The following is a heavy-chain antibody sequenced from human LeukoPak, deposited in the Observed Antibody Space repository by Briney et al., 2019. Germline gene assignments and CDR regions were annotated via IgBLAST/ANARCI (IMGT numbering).Heavy chain of an antibody. CDR2: MNPNSGNT. CDR3: ARGPYCGGDCLEGWFDP. J-gene: IGHJ5*02. V-gene: IGHV1-8*01. CDR1: GYTFTSYD. D-gene: IGHD2-21*02. Sequence: ASVKVSCKASGYTFTSYDINWVQQATGQGLEWMGWMNPNSGNTGYAQKFQGRVTMTRNTSISTAYMELSSLRSEDTAVYYCARGPYCGGDCLEGWFDPWGQGTLVTVSS.